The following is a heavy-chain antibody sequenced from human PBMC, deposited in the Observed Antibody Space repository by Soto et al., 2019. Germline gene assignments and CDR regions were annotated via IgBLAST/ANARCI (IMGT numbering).Heavy chain of an antibody. CDR1: GENVTSSW. J-gene: IGHJ4*02. D-gene: IGHD6-6*01. CDR2: IDPSDSYI. CDR3: ARRGSSSSFFYDS. V-gene: IGHV5-10-1*01. Sequence: GASVKSSGPGCGENVTSSWSSWVHQMPGEGLEWMGRIDPSDSYINYSPSFQGRVTISADKSISTAYLQWSSLKASDTAMYYCARRGSSSSFFYDSWGQGTLVTVSS.